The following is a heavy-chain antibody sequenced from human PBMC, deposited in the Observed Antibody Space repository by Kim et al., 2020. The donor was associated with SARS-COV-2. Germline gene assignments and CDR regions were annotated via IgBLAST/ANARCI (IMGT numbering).Heavy chain of an antibody. V-gene: IGHV4-39*07. CDR2: IYYSGST. CDR3: ARGFGMDV. J-gene: IGHJ6*02. Sequence: SETLSLTCTVSGGSISSSSYYWGWIRQPPGKGLEWIGSIYYSGSTYYNPSLKSRVTISVDTSKNQFSLKLSSVTAADTAVYYCARGFGMDVWGQGTTVTVSS. CDR1: GGSISSSSYY.